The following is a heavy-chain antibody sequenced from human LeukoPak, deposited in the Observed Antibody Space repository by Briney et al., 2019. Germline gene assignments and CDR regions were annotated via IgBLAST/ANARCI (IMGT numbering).Heavy chain of an antibody. J-gene: IGHJ4*02. V-gene: IGHV3-48*03. CDR1: GFTFSSYE. Sequence: AGGSLRLSCAASGFTFSSYEMNWVRQAPGKGLEWVSYISTSGSTIYYGNSVKGRFIISRDNSKNSLYLQMNSLRAEDTAVNYCATWFGVFLPQFDYWGQGTLVTVSS. D-gene: IGHD3-10*01. CDR2: ISTSGSTI. CDR3: ATWFGVFLPQFDY.